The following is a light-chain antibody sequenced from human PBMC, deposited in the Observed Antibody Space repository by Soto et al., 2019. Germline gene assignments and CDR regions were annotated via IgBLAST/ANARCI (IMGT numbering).Light chain of an antibody. Sequence: DIQMTQSPSTLSASVGDRVTITCRASQSISDLLAWYQQKPGKAPKLLIYEASNVKSGVPSRFSGSGSGTEYTLTISSLQPDDFANYYCQQYNGFWTFGQGTKVEIK. CDR1: QSISDL. V-gene: IGKV1-5*03. CDR2: EAS. J-gene: IGKJ1*01. CDR3: QQYNGFWT.